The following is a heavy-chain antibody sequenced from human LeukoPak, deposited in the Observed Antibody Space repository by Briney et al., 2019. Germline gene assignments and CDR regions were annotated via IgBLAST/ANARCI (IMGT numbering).Heavy chain of an antibody. CDR1: GFIFSSYS. V-gene: IGHV3-48*04. CDR3: ARDQGSGSYYYYYHAMDV. Sequence: GGSLRLSCAASGFIFSSYSMNWVRQAPGKGLKWVSYISSSSSTIYYADSVRGRFTISRDNAKNSLYLQMNSLRGEDTAVYYCARDQGSGSYYYYYHAMDVWGQGTTVTVS. J-gene: IGHJ6*02. D-gene: IGHD1-26*01. CDR2: ISSSSSTI.